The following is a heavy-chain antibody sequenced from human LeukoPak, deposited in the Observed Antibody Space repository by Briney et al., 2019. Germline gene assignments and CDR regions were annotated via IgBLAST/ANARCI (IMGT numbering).Heavy chain of an antibody. V-gene: IGHV1-24*01. CDR1: GHTLSELS. D-gene: IGHD1-26*01. J-gene: IGHJ4*02. CDR3: VVLWERLGELFFDF. CDR2: YDPEVGET. Sequence: ASVKVSCKVSGHTLSELSMHWVRQAPGKGPEWMGGYDPEVGETIYPQKFQRRVTMTEDTSTDTAYMELNSLRSEDTAVYYCVVLWERLGELFFDFWGQGTLVTVSS.